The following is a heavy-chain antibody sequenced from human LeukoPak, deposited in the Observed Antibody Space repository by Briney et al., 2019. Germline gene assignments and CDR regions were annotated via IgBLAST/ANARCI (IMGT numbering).Heavy chain of an antibody. D-gene: IGHD2-8*01. Sequence: ASVKVSCKASGYTFTGYYMHWVRQAPGQGLEWMGWISPNSGGTNYAQKFQGRVTMTRDKSISTAYMELYSLRSDDTAVYYCARDPPGVRYGRPIFDFWGQGTLVTVSS. J-gene: IGHJ4*02. CDR1: GYTFTGYY. CDR2: ISPNSGGT. V-gene: IGHV1-2*02. CDR3: ARDPPGVRYGRPIFDF.